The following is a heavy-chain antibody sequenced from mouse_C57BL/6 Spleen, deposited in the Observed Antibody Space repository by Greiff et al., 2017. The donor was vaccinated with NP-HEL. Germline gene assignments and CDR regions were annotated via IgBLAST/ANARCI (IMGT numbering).Heavy chain of an antibody. CDR2: IYPGSGST. J-gene: IGHJ3*01. CDR1: GYTFTSYW. V-gene: IGHV1-55*01. Sequence: QVQLQQPGAELVKPGASVKMSCKASGYTFTSYWITWVKQRPGQGLEWIGDIYPGSGSTNYNEKFKSKATLTVDTSSSTAYMQLSSLTSEDSAVYYCARPHRIYYYGSSYDHWGQGTLVTVSA. CDR3: ARPHRIYYYGSSYDH. D-gene: IGHD1-1*01.